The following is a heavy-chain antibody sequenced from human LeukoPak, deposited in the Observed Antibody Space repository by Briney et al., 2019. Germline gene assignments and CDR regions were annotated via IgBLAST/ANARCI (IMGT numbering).Heavy chain of an antibody. CDR3: ARDGADFWSGYPPGMDV. Sequence: GGSLRLSCAASGFTFSSYGMHWVRQAPGKGLEWVAVISYDGSNKYYADSVKGRFTISRDNSKNTLYLQMNSLRAEDTAVYYCARDGADFWSGYPPGMDVWGQGTTVTVSS. CDR2: ISYDGSNK. J-gene: IGHJ6*02. D-gene: IGHD3-3*01. CDR1: GFTFSSYG. V-gene: IGHV3-30*03.